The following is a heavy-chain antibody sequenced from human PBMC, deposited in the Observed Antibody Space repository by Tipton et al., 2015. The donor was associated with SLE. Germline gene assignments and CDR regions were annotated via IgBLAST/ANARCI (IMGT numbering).Heavy chain of an antibody. D-gene: IGHD6-19*01. Sequence: AESGFTFSSYAMHWVRQAPGKGLEWVSVIYSGGSTYYADSVKGRFTISRDNSKNTLYLQMNSLRAEDTAVYYCARATFAVAGDYWGQGTLVTVSS. CDR2: IYSGGST. CDR3: ARATFAVAGDY. J-gene: IGHJ4*02. CDR1: GFTFSSYA. V-gene: IGHV3-53*01.